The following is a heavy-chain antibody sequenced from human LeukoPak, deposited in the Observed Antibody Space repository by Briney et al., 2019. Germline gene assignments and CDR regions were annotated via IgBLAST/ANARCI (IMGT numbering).Heavy chain of an antibody. J-gene: IGHJ4*02. Sequence: PSETLSLTCSVSSDSITSSSYLWVWVRQPPGKGLEWIGDIYSNGHISYNPSLKSRVAISVDTSKNQFSLNLSSVTAADTAVYYCARRHYGSGNIDSWGQGTLVTVSS. CDR1: SDSITSSSYL. CDR3: ARRHYGSGNIDS. CDR2: IYSNGHI. V-gene: IGHV4-39*01. D-gene: IGHD3-10*01.